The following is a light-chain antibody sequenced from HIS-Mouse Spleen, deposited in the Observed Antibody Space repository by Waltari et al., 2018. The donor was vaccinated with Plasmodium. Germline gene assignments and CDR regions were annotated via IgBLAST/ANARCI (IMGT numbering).Light chain of an antibody. Sequence: QSALTQPASVSGSPGQSITISCTGTSSDVGRYTLLSWYQQHPGKAPNLMIYEGSKRPSGVSNRFSGSKSGNTASLTISGLQAEDEADYYCCSYAGSSTWVFGGGTKLTVL. CDR2: EGS. CDR3: CSYAGSSTWV. J-gene: IGLJ3*02. V-gene: IGLV2-23*01. CDR1: SSDVGRYTL.